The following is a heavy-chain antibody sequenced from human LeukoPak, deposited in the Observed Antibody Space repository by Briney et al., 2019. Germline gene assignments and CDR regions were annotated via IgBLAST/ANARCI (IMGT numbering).Heavy chain of an antibody. V-gene: IGHV3-23*01. CDR3: AKDGSNSSSLYYYYYGMDV. CDR1: GFTFSSYA. D-gene: IGHD6-13*01. J-gene: IGHJ6*04. Sequence: GGSLRLFCAASGFTFSSYAMSWVRQAPGKGLEWVSAISGSGGSTYYADSVKGRFTISRDNSKNTLYLQMNSLRAEDTAVYYCAKDGSNSSSLYYYYYGMDVWSKGTTVTVSS. CDR2: ISGSGGST.